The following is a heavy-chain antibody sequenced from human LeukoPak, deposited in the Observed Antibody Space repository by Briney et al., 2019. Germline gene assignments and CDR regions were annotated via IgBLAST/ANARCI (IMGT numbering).Heavy chain of an antibody. D-gene: IGHD6-13*01. V-gene: IGHV3-74*01. CDR2: INSDGSST. J-gene: IGHJ4*02. CDR3: ARSAAGTFFDY. CDR1: GFTFSSYW. Sequence: GGSLRLSCAASGFTFSSYWMHWVRQAPGKGLVWVSRINSDGSSTSYADSVKGRFTISRDNAKNTLYLQMNSLRAEDTAVYYCARSAAGTFFDYWGQGTLVTVSS.